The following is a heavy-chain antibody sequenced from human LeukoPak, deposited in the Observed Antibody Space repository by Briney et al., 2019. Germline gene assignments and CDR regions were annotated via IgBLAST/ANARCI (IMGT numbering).Heavy chain of an antibody. D-gene: IGHD5-18*01. CDR1: GYTFTGYN. Sequence: GASVKLSRKSSGYTFTGYNMHWVRHAPGQGLAWMGSTNPNSGGTNYAQKFQGRVTMTSDTSISTAYMELSRLRSDDTAVYYCATGSGYSYGYYYYWGQGTLVTVSS. CDR2: TNPNSGGT. V-gene: IGHV1-2*02. CDR3: ATGSGYSYGYYYY. J-gene: IGHJ4*02.